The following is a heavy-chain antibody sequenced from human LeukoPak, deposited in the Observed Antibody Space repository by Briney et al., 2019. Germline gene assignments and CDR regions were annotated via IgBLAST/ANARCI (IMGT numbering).Heavy chain of an antibody. CDR2: VSINGRT. V-gene: IGHV4-4*07. J-gene: IGHJ5*02. CDR1: DGSISGNY. Sequence: SETLSLTCTVSDGSISGNYWSWIRQPAGKGLEWIGRVSINGRTNYNPSLQSRVTISLDTSKNQFSLKLSSVTAADTAVYYCARDLTGQQLGERNWFDPWGQGTLVTVSS. CDR3: ARDLTGQQLGERNWFDP. D-gene: IGHD6-13*01.